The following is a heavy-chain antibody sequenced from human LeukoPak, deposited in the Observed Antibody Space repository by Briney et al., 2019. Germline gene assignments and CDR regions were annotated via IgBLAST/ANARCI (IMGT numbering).Heavy chain of an antibody. CDR3: AKDQGPRDPFFLPDY. CDR2: IRNDGSNK. J-gene: IGHJ4*02. Sequence: PGGSLRLSCAASGFTFSSYGMHWVRQAPGKGLGWVAFIRNDGSNKYYADSVKGRFTISRDNSKNTLYLQMNSLRAEDTAVYYCAKDQGPRDPFFLPDYWGQGTLVTVSS. V-gene: IGHV3-30*02. CDR1: GFTFSSYG. D-gene: IGHD2/OR15-2a*01.